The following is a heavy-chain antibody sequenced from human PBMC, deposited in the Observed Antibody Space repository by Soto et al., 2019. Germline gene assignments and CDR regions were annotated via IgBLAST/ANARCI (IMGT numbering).Heavy chain of an antibody. CDR1: GHRVSSNSAA. CDR2: TYYRSQWYN. Sequence: SPTLSLTCGISGHRVSSNSAAWNSIRQSPSRVLEWLGRTYYRSQWYNDDAVSLNSRITINPDTSKNQFSPQLNSVTPEDTAVYDCARFLTFYYYYCMDVWGKGTTVTVSS. V-gene: IGHV6-1*01. CDR3: ARFLTFYYYYCMDV. J-gene: IGHJ6*04. D-gene: IGHD3-16*01.